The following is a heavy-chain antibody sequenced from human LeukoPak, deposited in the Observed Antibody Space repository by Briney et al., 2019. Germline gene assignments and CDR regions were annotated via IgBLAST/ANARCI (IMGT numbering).Heavy chain of an antibody. D-gene: IGHD3-10*01. CDR1: GGSISSGDYY. CDR3: ASSWAITMVRGVLLTN. Sequence: PSETLSLTRTVSGGSISSGDYYWSWIHQPPGKGLEWIGYIYYSGSTYYNPSLKSRVTISVDTSKNQFSLKLSSVTAADTAVYYCASSWAITMVRGVLLTNWGQGTLVTVSS. V-gene: IGHV4-30-4*08. CDR2: IYYSGST. J-gene: IGHJ4*02.